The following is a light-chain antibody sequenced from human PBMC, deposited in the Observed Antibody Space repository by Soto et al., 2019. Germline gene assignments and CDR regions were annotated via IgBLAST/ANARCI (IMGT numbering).Light chain of an antibody. CDR3: QHLNNYPPYT. J-gene: IGKJ2*01. V-gene: IGKV1-9*01. Sequence: DIQLTQSPSFLSASVGDGVTITCRASQGISSDLAWYQQKPGKAPKLLIYAASTLQSGVPSRFSGSGSGTDFTLTISSLQPEDLATYCCQHLNNYPPYTFGQGTKVDIK. CDR1: QGISSD. CDR2: AAS.